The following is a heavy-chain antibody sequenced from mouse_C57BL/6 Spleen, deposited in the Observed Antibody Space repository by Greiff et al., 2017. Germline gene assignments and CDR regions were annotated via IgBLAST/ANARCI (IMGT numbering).Heavy chain of an antibody. V-gene: IGHV1-63*01. D-gene: IGHD2-4*01. J-gene: IGHJ4*01. CDR2: IYPGGGYT. CDR1: GYTFTNYW. Sequence: QVQLKQSGAELVRPGTSVKISCKASGYTFTNYWIGWAKQRPGHGLEWIGDIYPGGGYTNYNEKFKGKATLTADKSSSTAYMQFSSLTSEDSAIYYCAREDYDHAMDYWGQGTSVTVSS. CDR3: AREDYDHAMDY.